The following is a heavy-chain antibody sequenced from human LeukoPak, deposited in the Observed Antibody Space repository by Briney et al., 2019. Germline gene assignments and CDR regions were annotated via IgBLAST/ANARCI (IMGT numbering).Heavy chain of an antibody. CDR2: ISYDGSNK. J-gene: IGHJ6*02. Sequence: GGSLRLSCAASGFTFSSYAMHWVRQAPGKGLEWVAVISYDGSNKYYADSVKGRFTISRDNSKNTLYLQMNSLRAEDTAVYYCARGVDTAMVWFYYYYGKDVWGQGTTVTVSS. CDR1: GFTFSSYA. V-gene: IGHV3-30*04. D-gene: IGHD5-18*01. CDR3: ARGVDTAMVWFYYYYGKDV.